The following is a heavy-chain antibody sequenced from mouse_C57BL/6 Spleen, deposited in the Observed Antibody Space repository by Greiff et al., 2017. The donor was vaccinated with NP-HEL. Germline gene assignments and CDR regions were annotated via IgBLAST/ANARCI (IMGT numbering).Heavy chain of an antibody. D-gene: IGHD1-1*01. V-gene: IGHV5-6*01. Sequence: EVKLVESGGDLVKPGGSLKLSCAASGFTFSSYGMSWVRQTPDKRLEWVATISSGGSYTYYPDSVKGRFTISRDNAKNTLYLQMSSLKSEDTAMYYCARSYYGSSYWYFDVWGTGTTVTVSS. CDR3: ARSYYGSSYWYFDV. J-gene: IGHJ1*03. CDR2: ISSGGSYT. CDR1: GFTFSSYG.